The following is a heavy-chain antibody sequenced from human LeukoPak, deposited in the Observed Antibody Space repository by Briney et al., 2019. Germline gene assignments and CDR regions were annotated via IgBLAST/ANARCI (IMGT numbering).Heavy chain of an antibody. CDR2: ISGSGGST. CDR1: GFTFSSYA. V-gene: IGHV3-23*01. J-gene: IGHJ4*02. CDR3: AKYMLRYYYDSSGYGAFDH. Sequence: PGGSLRLSCAASGFTFSSYAMSWVRQAPGKGLEWVSAISGSGGSTYYADSVKGRFTISRDNSKNTLYLQMNSLRAEDTAVYYCAKYMLRYYYDSSGYGAFDHWGQGTLVTVSS. D-gene: IGHD3-22*01.